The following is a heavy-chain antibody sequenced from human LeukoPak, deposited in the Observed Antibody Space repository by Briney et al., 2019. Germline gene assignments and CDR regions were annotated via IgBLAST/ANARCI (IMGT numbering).Heavy chain of an antibody. V-gene: IGHV1-18*01. D-gene: IGHD1-26*01. Sequence: GASVNVSCKASGYSFTSYGISWVREAPGRGLEWVGYISAYDGETRYAQKFQGRVTLTTDTSTGTVYMEMRRLRSDDTAVYYCARGGKNYFDFWGQGTLVTVSS. J-gene: IGHJ4*02. CDR2: ISAYDGET. CDR3: ARGGKNYFDF. CDR1: GYSFTSYG.